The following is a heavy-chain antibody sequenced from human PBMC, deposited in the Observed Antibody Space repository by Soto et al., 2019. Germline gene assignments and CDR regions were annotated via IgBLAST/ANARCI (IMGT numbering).Heavy chain of an antibody. CDR1: GGSISSGDYY. J-gene: IGHJ4*02. V-gene: IGHV4-30-4*01. CDR2: IYYSGST. D-gene: IGHD3-10*01. CDR3: ARVLGGSGSSLDY. Sequence: SETLSLTCTVSGGSISSGDYYWSWIRQPPGKGLEWIGYIYYSGSTYYNPSLKSRVTISVDTSKNQFSLKLSSVTAADTAVYYCARVLGGSGSSLDYWGQGTLVTVSS.